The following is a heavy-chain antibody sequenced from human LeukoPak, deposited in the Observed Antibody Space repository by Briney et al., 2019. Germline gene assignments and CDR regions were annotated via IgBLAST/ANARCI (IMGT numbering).Heavy chain of an antibody. CDR1: GFTFSTYA. D-gene: IGHD4-11*01. CDR2: ISGSGDST. Sequence: PGGSLRFSCAASGFTFSTYAMSWVRQAPGRGLEWVSAISGSGDSTYYADSVKGRFTISRDNSKNTLYLQVNSLRAEDTAVYYCAKEYSYYPYYVDYWGQGTLVTVSS. CDR3: AKEYSYYPYYVDY. J-gene: IGHJ4*02. V-gene: IGHV3-23*01.